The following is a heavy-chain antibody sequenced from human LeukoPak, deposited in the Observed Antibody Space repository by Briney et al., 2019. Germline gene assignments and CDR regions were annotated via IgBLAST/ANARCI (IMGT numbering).Heavy chain of an antibody. CDR2: IRSGTTTI. J-gene: IGHJ4*02. Sequence: GGSLRLSCAASGFTFSTYSMNWVRQAPGKGLEWVSYIRSGTTTIYYADSVKGRFIISRDNAKNSVYLQMNSLRVEDTAVYYCARDKGSSGCPIFDYWGQGTLVTVSS. V-gene: IGHV3-48*01. D-gene: IGHD6-19*01. CDR3: ARDKGSSGCPIFDY. CDR1: GFTFSTYS.